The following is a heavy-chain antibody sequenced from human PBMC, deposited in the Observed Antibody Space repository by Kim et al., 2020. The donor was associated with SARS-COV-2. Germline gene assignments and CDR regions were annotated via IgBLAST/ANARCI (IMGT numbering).Heavy chain of an antibody. V-gene: IGHV4-4*02. D-gene: IGHD6-19*01. J-gene: IGHJ4*02. Sequence: TNYNPSLKSRVTISVDKSKNHFSLNPNSVTAADTAVYYCSGSSGWYRLDYWGQGTLVTVSS. CDR3: SGSSGWYRLDY. CDR2: T.